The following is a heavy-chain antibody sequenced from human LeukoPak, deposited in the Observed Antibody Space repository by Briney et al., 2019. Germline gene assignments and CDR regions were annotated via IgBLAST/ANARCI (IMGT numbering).Heavy chain of an antibody. J-gene: IGHJ4*02. D-gene: IGHD2-2*01. V-gene: IGHV4-4*09. Sequence: SETLSLTCTVSGVSISSYYWSWIRQPPGKGLEWIGSIYTSGSTNYNPSHTSPVNISVATSKNQFSLKLSSVTAADTAVYYSARLQVVPAAPTVWYFDYWGPGTMVTVSS. CDR1: GVSISSYY. CDR2: IYTSGST. CDR3: ARLQVVPAAPTVWYFDY.